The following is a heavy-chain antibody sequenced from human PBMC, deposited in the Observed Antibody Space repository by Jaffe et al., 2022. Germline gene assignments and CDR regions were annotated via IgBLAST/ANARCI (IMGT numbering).Heavy chain of an antibody. CDR3: AHSLRILTGYYNVINHEFDY. CDR2: IYWDDDK. Sequence: QITLKESGPTLVKPTQTLTLTCTFSGFSLSTSGVGVGWIRQPPGKALEWLALIYWDDDKRYSPSLKSRLTITKDTSKNQVVLTMTNMDPVDTATYYCAHSLRILTGYYNVINHEFDYWGQGTLVTVSS. D-gene: IGHD3-9*01. V-gene: IGHV2-5*02. CDR1: GFSLSTSGVG. J-gene: IGHJ4*02.